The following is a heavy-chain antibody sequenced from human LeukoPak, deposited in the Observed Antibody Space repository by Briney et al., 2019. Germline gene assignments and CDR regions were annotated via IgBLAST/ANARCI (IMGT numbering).Heavy chain of an antibody. CDR2: INPSGGST. J-gene: IGHJ5*02. CDR3: ARVGSHSSGANWFDP. V-gene: IGHV1-46*01. CDR1: GYTFTSYY. D-gene: IGHD3-22*01. Sequence: ASVKVSCKASGYTFTSYYIHWVRQAPGQGLEWMGIINPSGGSTSYAQKFQGRVTMTRDTSTSTVYMELGSLRSEDTAVYYCARVGSHSSGANWFDPWGQGTLVTVSS.